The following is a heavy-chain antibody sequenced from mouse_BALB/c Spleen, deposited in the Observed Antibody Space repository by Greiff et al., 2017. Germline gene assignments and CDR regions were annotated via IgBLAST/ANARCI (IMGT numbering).Heavy chain of an antibody. V-gene: IGHV5-6-5*01. D-gene: IGHD1-1*01. CDR1: GFTFSSYA. J-gene: IGHJ2*01. Sequence: EVKLVESGGGLVKPGGSLKLSCAASGFTFSSYAMSWVRQTPEKRLEWVASISSGGSTYYPDSVKGRFTISRDNARNILYLQMSSLRSEDTAMYYCARGRGYGSSYDFDYWGQGTTLTVSS. CDR2: ISSGGST. CDR3: ARGRGYGSSYDFDY.